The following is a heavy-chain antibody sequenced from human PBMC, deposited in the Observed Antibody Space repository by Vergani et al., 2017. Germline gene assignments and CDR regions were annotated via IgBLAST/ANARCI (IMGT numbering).Heavy chain of an antibody. CDR1: GYTLTELS. J-gene: IGHJ4*02. CDR2: FDPEDGET. D-gene: IGHD3-9*01. V-gene: IGHV1-24*01. Sequence: QVQLVQSGAEVKKPGASVKVSCKVSGYTLTELSMHWVRQAPGKGLAWMGGFDPEDGETIYAQKFEGRVTMTEYTSTGTAYMELGSLRSEDTTVYYCATVGYDILTGWGRDGVDYWGQGTLVTVSS. CDR3: ATVGYDILTGWGRDGVDY.